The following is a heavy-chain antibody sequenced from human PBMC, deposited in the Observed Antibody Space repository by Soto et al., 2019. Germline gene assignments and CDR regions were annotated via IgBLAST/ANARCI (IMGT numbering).Heavy chain of an antibody. D-gene: IGHD5-12*01. CDR1: GYSFTSYW. CDR2: IDPSDSYT. J-gene: IGHJ4*02. CDR3: ASPIVATTSFDY. Sequence: EVQLVQSGAEVKKPGESLRISCKGSGYSFTSYWISWVRQMPGKGLEWMGRIDPSDSYTNYSPSFQGHVTISADKSISTAYLQWSSLKASDTAMYYCASPIVATTSFDYWGQGTLVTVSS. V-gene: IGHV5-10-1*03.